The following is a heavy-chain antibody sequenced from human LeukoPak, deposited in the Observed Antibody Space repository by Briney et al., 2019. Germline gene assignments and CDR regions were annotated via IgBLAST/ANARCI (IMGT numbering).Heavy chain of an antibody. CDR3: AKTVRYFDWPYLGMDV. V-gene: IGHV3-9*01. CDR1: GFTFSSYA. D-gene: IGHD3-9*01. Sequence: GGSLRLSCAASGFTFSSYAMSWVRQAPGKGLEWVSGISWNSGSIGYADSVKGRFIISRDNAKNSLYLQMNSLRAEDTALYYCAKTVRYFDWPYLGMDVWGQGTTVTVSS. J-gene: IGHJ6*02. CDR2: ISWNSGSI.